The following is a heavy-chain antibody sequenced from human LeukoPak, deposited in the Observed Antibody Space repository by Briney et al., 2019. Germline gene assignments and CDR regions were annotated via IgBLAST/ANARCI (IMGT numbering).Heavy chain of an antibody. J-gene: IGHJ4*02. V-gene: IGHV3-48*04. CDR1: GFIFSSYS. CDR2: ITSSSSPT. Sequence: GGSLRLSCAASGFIFSSYSMNWVRQARGKGLEWVSYITSSSSPTYYADSVKGRFTISRDNAKNPLYLQMNSLRAEDTAVYYCARDPKDVLLWFGEWVQVFFDYWGQVTLVTVSS. D-gene: IGHD3-10*01. CDR3: ARDPKDVLLWFGEWVQVFFDY.